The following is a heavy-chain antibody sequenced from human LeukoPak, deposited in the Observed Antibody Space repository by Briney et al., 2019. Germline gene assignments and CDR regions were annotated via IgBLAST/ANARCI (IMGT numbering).Heavy chain of an antibody. CDR3: ARQGAAGKYYYYYMDV. CDR1: GYNFPIYW. CDR2: IYPDDSNT. V-gene: IGHV5-51*01. Sequence: GESLKISCQGSGYNFPIYWIGWVRQMPGQGLEWMGIIYPDDSNTIYGPSFQGQVTISADKSINTAYLEWSSLKASDTAIYYCARQGAAGKYYYYYMDVWGKGPRSPSP. J-gene: IGHJ6*03. D-gene: IGHD6-13*01.